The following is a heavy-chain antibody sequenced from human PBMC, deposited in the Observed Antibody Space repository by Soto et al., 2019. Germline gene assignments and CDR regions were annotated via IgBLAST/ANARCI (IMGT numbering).Heavy chain of an antibody. CDR3: ARRMQNYYAMDV. V-gene: IGHV4-31*03. CDR1: GASISSGGYY. D-gene: IGHD2-15*01. Sequence: PSETLSLTCTVSGASISSGGYYWSWIRQHPGKGLERIGYIYYSGNTYYNPSLKSRVTISLDTSKNQFSLKLSSVTAADTAVYYCARRMQNYYAMDVWGQGTTVTVSS. CDR2: IYYSGNT. J-gene: IGHJ6*02.